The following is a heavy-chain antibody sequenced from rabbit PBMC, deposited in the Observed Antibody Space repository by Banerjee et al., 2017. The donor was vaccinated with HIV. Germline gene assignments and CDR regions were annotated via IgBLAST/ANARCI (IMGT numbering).Heavy chain of an antibody. D-gene: IGHD8-1*01. CDR2: IGIGSGTP. Sequence: QEQLEESGGDLVKPEGSLTLTCTASGFSFSSGYWICWVRQAPGKGLEWIGCIGIGSGTPYYASWAKGRFTITNTSSTTVTLQMTSLTAADTATYFCARSGSGYRQFDLWGPGTLVTVS. CDR3: ARSGSGYRQFDL. CDR1: GFSFSSGYW. J-gene: IGHJ4*01. V-gene: IGHV1S45*01.